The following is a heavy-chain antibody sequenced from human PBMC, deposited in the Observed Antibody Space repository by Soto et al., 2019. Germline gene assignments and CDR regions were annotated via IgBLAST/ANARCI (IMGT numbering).Heavy chain of an antibody. Sequence: QVQLQESGPGLVKPSETLSLTCTVSGGSISDYYWSWFRQAPGKGLDWIGYVYYSGSTNYNPSLQSRVTTSVDTSKNQFSLNLSSVTAADTAEYYGAGQAIDWGQGTLVTVSS. CDR1: GGSISDYY. CDR2: VYYSGST. V-gene: IGHV4-59*08. J-gene: IGHJ4*02. CDR3: AGQAID.